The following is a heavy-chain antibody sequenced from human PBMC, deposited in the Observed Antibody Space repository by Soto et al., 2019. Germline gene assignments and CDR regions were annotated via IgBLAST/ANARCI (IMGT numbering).Heavy chain of an antibody. Sequence: ASVEVSCKASGYTFTSYDINWVRQATGQGLEWMGWMNPNSGNTGYAQKFQGRVTMTRNTSIRTAYMELSSLRSEDTAVYYCARGITMVRGSDWFDPWGQGTLVTVSS. J-gene: IGHJ5*02. CDR1: GYTFTSYD. D-gene: IGHD3-10*01. V-gene: IGHV1-8*01. CDR2: MNPNSGNT. CDR3: ARGITMVRGSDWFDP.